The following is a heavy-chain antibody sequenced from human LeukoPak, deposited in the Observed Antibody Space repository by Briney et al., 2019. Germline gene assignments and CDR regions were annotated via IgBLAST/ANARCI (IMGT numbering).Heavy chain of an antibody. Sequence: GGSLRLSCAASGFTFSGSAIHWVRQSSGKGLEWVGRIRSKANSYAATYTASMKGRFIISRDDSKNTAYLQKNSLKTEDTAVYFCSGYYDFWTGPGDYMDVWGKGTTVTVSS. CDR3: SGYYDFWTGPGDYMDV. CDR1: GFTFSGSA. D-gene: IGHD3-3*01. J-gene: IGHJ6*03. CDR2: IRSKANSYAA. V-gene: IGHV3-73*01.